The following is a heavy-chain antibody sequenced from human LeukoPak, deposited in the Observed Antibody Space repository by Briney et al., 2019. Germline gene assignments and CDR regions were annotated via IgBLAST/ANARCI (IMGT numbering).Heavy chain of an antibody. D-gene: IGHD6-13*01. CDR3: AKDLTPEYSSNWPEGDY. J-gene: IGHJ4*02. CDR1: GCTFRSYE. CDR2: ISSSGTTI. Sequence: GGSLRLSCAASGCTFRSYERNWVRQAPGKGLEWVSYISSSGTTIYYADSVKGRFTISRDNAKNSLYLQMNRLRPEDTAVYYRAKDLTPEYSSNWPEGDYWGQGTLVTVSS. V-gene: IGHV3-48*03.